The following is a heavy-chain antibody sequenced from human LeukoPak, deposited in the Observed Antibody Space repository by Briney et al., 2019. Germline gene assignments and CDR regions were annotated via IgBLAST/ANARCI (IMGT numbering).Heavy chain of an antibody. Sequence: GGSLRLSCAASGFTFSSYSMNWVRQAPGKGLEWVSSISSSSSYIYYADSVKGRFTISRDNSKNTLYLQMNSLRAEDAAVYYCARELWFGPTRVDWGQGTLVTVSS. CDR2: ISSSSSYI. D-gene: IGHD3-10*01. J-gene: IGHJ4*02. CDR1: GFTFSSYS. CDR3: ARELWFGPTRVD. V-gene: IGHV3-21*04.